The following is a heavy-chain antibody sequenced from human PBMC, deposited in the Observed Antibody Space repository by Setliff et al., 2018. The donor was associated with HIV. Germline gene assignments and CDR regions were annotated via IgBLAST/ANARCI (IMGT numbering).Heavy chain of an antibody. D-gene: IGHD6-19*01. V-gene: IGHV1-46*01. CDR2: IHPSGGST. J-gene: IGHJ4*02. CDR1: GYTFTSYY. CDR3: ARDERGYSTGSDY. Sequence: GASVKVSCKASGYTFTSYYIHWVRQAPGQGLEWMGVIHPSGGSTSYAQSFQDRVTMTRDTSTSTVYMELRSLRSDDTAVYFCARDERGYSTGSDYWGQGTLVTVSS.